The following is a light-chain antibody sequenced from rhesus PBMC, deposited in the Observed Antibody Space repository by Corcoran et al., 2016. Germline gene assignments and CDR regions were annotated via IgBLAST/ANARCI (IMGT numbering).Light chain of an antibody. Sequence: DIVMTQTPLSLPITSGEPACISCRPSQSLLHSDGNTYLHWYLKRPGQSPQVLIYGTSISVSGVGARVRGTVSDTVFTLNLRRVESRDIVVYYCMQAREFPHSFGQATKVEIK. CDR1: QSLLHSDGNTY. J-gene: IGKJ2*01. CDR3: MQAREFPHS. CDR2: GTS. V-gene: IGKV2-72*02.